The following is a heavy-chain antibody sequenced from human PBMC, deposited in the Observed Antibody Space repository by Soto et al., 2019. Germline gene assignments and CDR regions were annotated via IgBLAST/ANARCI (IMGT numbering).Heavy chain of an antibody. Sequence: GGSLRLSCAASGFTFSSYAMSWVRQAPGKGLEWVSAISGSGGSTYYADSVKGRFTISRDNSKNTLYLQMNSLRAEDTAVYYCAKDRELWFGELLFAFDIWGQGTMVTVSS. V-gene: IGHV3-23*01. CDR1: GFTFSSYA. D-gene: IGHD3-10*01. CDR3: AKDRELWFGELLFAFDI. CDR2: ISGSGGST. J-gene: IGHJ3*02.